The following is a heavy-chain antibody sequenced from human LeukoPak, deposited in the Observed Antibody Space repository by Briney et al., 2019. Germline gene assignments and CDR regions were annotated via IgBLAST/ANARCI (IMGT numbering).Heavy chain of an antibody. CDR3: ARDASPWELPPSDAFDI. V-gene: IGHV3-30-3*01. J-gene: IGHJ3*02. Sequence: GGSLRLSCAASGFTFSSYAMHWVRQAPGKGLEWVAVISYDGSNKYYADPVKGRFTISRDNSKNTLYLQMNSLRAEDTAVYYCARDASPWELPPSDAFDIWGQGTMVTVSS. CDR1: GFTFSSYA. D-gene: IGHD1-26*01. CDR2: ISYDGSNK.